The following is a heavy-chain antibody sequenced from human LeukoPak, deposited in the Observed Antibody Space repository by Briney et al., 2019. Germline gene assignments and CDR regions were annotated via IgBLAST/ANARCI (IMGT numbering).Heavy chain of an antibody. Sequence: PGGSLTLSCAASGFTFSSYAMSWVRQAPGKGLEWVSAISGSGGSTYYADSVKGRFTISRDNSKNTLYLQMNSLRAEDTAVYYCARRDTSGWYSLDYWGQGILVTVS. CDR3: ARRDTSGWYSLDY. V-gene: IGHV3-23*01. D-gene: IGHD6-19*01. CDR1: GFTFSSYA. CDR2: ISGSGGST. J-gene: IGHJ4*02.